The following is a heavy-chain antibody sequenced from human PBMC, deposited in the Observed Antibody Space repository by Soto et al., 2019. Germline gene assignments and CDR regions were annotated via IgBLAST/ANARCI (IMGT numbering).Heavy chain of an antibody. V-gene: IGHV1-69*13. D-gene: IGHD5-12*01. CDR3: ARGKWITSDGGPTRENYYDMDC. CDR2: IIAIFGKA. J-gene: IGHJ6*02. Sequence: SVKVSCKASGGTFSSYTFSWVRQAPGQGLQWMGGIIAIFGKADYAQKFQGRVTITADESTSTAYMELSSLRSEDTAVYYCARGKWITSDGGPTRENYYDMDCWGQGTTVTVAS. CDR1: GGTFSSYT.